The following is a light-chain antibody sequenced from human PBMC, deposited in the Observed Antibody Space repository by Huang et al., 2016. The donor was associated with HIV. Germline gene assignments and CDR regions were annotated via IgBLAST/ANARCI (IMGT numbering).Light chain of an antibody. V-gene: IGKV4-1*01. J-gene: IGKJ2*02. CDR1: HNIFYSSTNKNY. CDR3: QQYYSTPCT. CDR2: CAT. Sequence: IVMTQSPDSLTVSVGGRATFDCRSSHNIFYSSTNKNYLAWYQQKPGRSPQLLIYCATARESGAPDRFTGSGSETDFTLTINNVQAEDVAIYYCQQYYSTPCTFGQGTRLEI.